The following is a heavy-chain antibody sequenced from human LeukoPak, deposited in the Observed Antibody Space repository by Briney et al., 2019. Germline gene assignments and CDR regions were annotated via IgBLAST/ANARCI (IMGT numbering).Heavy chain of an antibody. J-gene: IGHJ3*02. V-gene: IGHV4-31*03. Sequence: ASETLSLTCTVSGGSISSGGYYWSWIRQHPGKGLEWIGYIYYSGSTYYNPSLKSRVTISVDTSKNQFSLKLSSVTAADTAVYYCARTVGSRSAAFDIWGQGTMVTVSS. D-gene: IGHD1-26*01. CDR3: ARTVGSRSAAFDI. CDR1: GGSISSGGYY. CDR2: IYYSGST.